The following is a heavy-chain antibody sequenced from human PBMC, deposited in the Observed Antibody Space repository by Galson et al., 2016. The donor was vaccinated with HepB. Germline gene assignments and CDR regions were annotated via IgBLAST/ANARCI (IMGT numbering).Heavy chain of an antibody. CDR1: GLTFGSYA. V-gene: IGHV3-23*01. J-gene: IGHJ3*02. Sequence: SLRLPCAASGLTFGSYAMTWVRQAPGKGLAWASSITGSTGLTYYADSVRGRFTISRDNSKNTLYLQMQSLRAEDTALYHCAKELASVPDAFDIRGQGTVVTVSS. CDR2: ITGSTGLT. CDR3: AKELASVPDAFDI. D-gene: IGHD1-1*01.